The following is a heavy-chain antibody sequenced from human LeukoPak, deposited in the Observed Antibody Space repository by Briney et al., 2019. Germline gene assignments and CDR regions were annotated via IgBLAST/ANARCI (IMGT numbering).Heavy chain of an antibody. J-gene: IGHJ3*02. CDR2: IIPIFGTA. Sequence: GASVKVSCMASGGTFSSYAISWVRQAPGQGLEWMGGIIPIFGTANYAQKFQGRVTMTRDMSTSTVYMELSSLRSEDTAVYYCARGSQGDAFDIWGQGTMVTVSS. V-gene: IGHV1-69*05. CDR1: GGTFSSYA. CDR3: ARGSQGDAFDI.